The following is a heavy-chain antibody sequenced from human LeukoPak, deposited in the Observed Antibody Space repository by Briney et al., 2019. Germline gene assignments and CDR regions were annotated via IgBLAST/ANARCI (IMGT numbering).Heavy chain of an antibody. CDR1: GYIFPTYW. CDR2: IYPGDSDT. Sequence: GESLKISCKGSGYIFPTYWIGWVRQMPGKGLEWMGIIYPGDSDTRYSPSFQGHVTFSADKSIRTAYLQWSSLRASDTAMYYCAAARTARGYSSGGFDYWGQGTLVTVSS. V-gene: IGHV5-51*01. CDR3: AAARTARGYSSGGFDY. J-gene: IGHJ4*02. D-gene: IGHD5-18*01.